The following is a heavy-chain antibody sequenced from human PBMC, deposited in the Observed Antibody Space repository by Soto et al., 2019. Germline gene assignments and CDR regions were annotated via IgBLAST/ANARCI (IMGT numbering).Heavy chain of an antibody. D-gene: IGHD3-10*01. J-gene: IGHJ4*02. Sequence: QVQLQESGPGLVKPSQTLSLTCTVSGGSIRGGDYYWSWIRQHPGKGLEGTGYIFYSGNSFYNPSLKSRINITVDTSKNQYPLQLSSVTAADTAIYYCARLSSLYYNSDYGGYYFDYWGQGTQDSVSS. CDR1: GGSIRGGDYY. V-gene: IGHV4-31*03. CDR2: IFYSGNS. CDR3: ARLSSLYYNSDYGGYYFDY.